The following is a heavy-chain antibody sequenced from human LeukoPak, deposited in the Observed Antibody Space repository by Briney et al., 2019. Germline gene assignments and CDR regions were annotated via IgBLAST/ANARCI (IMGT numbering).Heavy chain of an antibody. Sequence: NPSETLSLTCVVSGDSISSGTYSWSWIRQPPGKGLEWIGYIFHTGSTFYNPSLKSRVTISVDTSKYQFSLRLNSVTAADTAVYYCARELWFANAPGSWLDPWGQGTLVTVSS. CDR3: ARELWFANAPGSWLDP. CDR2: IFHTGST. D-gene: IGHD3-10*01. CDR1: GDSISSGTYS. V-gene: IGHV4-30-2*01. J-gene: IGHJ5*02.